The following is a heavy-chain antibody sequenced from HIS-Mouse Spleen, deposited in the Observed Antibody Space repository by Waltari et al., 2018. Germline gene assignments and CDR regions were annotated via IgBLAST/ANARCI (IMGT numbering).Heavy chain of an antibody. Sequence: QVQLQESGPGLVKPSETLSLTCTVSGGSISSYYWSWIRQPPGKGLEWSGYNHYRGDTNHNPPLKGRSTISVDTSKNQFPLKLSSVTAADTAVYYCARGGLLAATYYFDYWGQGTLVTVSS. V-gene: IGHV4-59*08. CDR3: ARGGLLAATYYFDY. J-gene: IGHJ4*02. CDR1: GGSISSYY. D-gene: IGHD2-15*01. CDR2: NHYRGDT.